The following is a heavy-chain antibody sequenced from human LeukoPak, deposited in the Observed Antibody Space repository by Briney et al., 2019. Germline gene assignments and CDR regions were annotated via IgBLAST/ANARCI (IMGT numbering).Heavy chain of an antibody. CDR3: AREVRCSSTSCYNAVYYYYYYMDV. V-gene: IGHV3-7*01. J-gene: IGHJ6*03. D-gene: IGHD2-2*01. Sequence: GGSLRLSCAASGFTFSSYWMSWVRQAPGKGLEWVANIKQDGSEKYYVDSAKGRFTISRDNAKNSLYLQMNSLRAEDTAVYYCAREVRCSSTSCYNAVYYYYYYMDVWGKGTTVTVSS. CDR2: IKQDGSEK. CDR1: GFTFSSYW.